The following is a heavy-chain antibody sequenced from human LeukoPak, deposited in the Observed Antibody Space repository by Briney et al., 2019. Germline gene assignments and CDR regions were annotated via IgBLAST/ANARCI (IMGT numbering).Heavy chain of an antibody. CDR3: AREDIVVVVAASRWFDP. D-gene: IGHD2-15*01. CDR1: GFTFSSYW. V-gene: IGHV3-7*01. CDR2: IKQDGSEQ. Sequence: PGGSLRLSCAASGFTFSSYWMSWVRQAPGKGLEWVANIKQDGSEQYYVDSVKGRLTISRDNAKNSLYLQMNSLRAEDTAVYYCAREDIVVVVAASRWFDPWGQGTLVTVSS. J-gene: IGHJ5*02.